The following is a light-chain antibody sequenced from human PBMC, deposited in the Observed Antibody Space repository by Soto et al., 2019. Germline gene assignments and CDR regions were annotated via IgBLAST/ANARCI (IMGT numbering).Light chain of an antibody. CDR1: QSISSY. J-gene: IGKJ4*01. CDR2: AAS. Sequence: DIQMTQSPSSLSASVGDRVTITCRASQSISSYLNWYQQKPGKAPKLLIYAASSLQSGVPSRFSGSGSGTDFTLTIGSLQPEDFATYYCQQSYRTLTFGGGTKVDIK. CDR3: QQSYRTLT. V-gene: IGKV1-39*01.